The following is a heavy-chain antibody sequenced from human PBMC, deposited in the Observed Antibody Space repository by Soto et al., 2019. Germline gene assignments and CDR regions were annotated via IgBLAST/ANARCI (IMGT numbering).Heavy chain of an antibody. V-gene: IGHV1-8*01. J-gene: IGHJ5*02. CDR2: MNPNSGNT. D-gene: IGHD4-17*01. CDR1: GYTFTSYD. Sequence: GASVKVSCKASGYTFTSYDINWVRQATGQGLEWMGWMNPNSGNTGYAQKFQGRVTMTRNTSISTAYMELSSLRSEDTAVYYCARGAPTTTRTTVTTWWFDPWGQGTLVTVSS. CDR3: ARGAPTTTRTTVTTWWFDP.